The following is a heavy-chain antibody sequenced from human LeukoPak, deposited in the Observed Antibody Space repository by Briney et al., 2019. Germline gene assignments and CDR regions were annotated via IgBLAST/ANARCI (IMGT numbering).Heavy chain of an antibody. V-gene: IGHV3-30*04. Sequence: GGSLRLSCAASGFTFSSYAMHWVRQAPGKGLEWVAVISYDGSNKYYADSVKGRFTASRDNSKNTLYLQMNSLRAEDTAVYYCARARYLDYYYYGMDVWGQGTTVTVSS. CDR3: ARARYLDYYYYGMDV. D-gene: IGHD3-16*02. CDR2: ISYDGSNK. CDR1: GFTFSSYA. J-gene: IGHJ6*02.